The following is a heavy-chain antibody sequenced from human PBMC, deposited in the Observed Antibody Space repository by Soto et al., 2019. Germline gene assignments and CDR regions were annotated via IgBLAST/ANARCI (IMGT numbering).Heavy chain of an antibody. J-gene: IGHJ4*02. Sequence: QVTLKESGPVLVKPTETLTLTCTVSGFSLSNARMGVSWIRQPPVKALAWLAHIFSNDEKSYSPSPKSTLTISTDTSKSQVVLTMTNMDPVDTATYSCARILDSSSWYSAAAAPNVDYWGQGTLVTVCS. CDR3: ARILDSSSWYSAAAAPNVDY. V-gene: IGHV2-26*01. CDR2: IFSNDEK. CDR1: GFSLSNARMG. D-gene: IGHD6-13*01.